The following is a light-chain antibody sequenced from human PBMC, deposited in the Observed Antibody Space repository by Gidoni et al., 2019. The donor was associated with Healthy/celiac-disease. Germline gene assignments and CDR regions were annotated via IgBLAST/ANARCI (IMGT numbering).Light chain of an antibody. CDR2: YDD. V-gene: IGLV1-36*01. CDR1: SSNIGNNA. Sequence: QSVLTQPPSVSAAPMQRVTISCSGSSSNIGNNAVNWYQQLPGKAPKLLIYYDDLLPSGVSDRFSGSKSGTSASLAISGLQSEDEADYYCAAWDDSLNGYVFGTGTKVTVL. CDR3: AAWDDSLNGYV. J-gene: IGLJ1*01.